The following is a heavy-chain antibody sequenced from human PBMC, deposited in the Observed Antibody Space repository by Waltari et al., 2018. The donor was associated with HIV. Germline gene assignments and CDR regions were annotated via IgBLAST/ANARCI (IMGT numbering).Heavy chain of an antibody. V-gene: IGHV1-2*02. Sequence: QVQLVQSGAAVKKPGASVKVSCKASGYPFTGYYMHWVRPAPGQGLEWMGWINPNSGGTNYAQKFQGRVTMTRDTSISTAYMELSRLRSDDTAVYYCARVMQLWPYFDYWGQGTLVTVSS. CDR3: ARVMQLWPYFDY. CDR1: GYPFTGYY. D-gene: IGHD5-18*01. J-gene: IGHJ4*02. CDR2: INPNSGGT.